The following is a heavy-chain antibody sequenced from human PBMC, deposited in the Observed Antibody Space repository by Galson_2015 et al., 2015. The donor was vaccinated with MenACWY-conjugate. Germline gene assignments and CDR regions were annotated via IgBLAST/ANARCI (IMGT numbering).Heavy chain of an antibody. Sequence: CAISGDSVSSNTAAWNWIRQSPSRGLEWLGRTYYRSQWNNDYTISVRGRITINPDTSKNQVSLHLNSVTPGDTAVYYCAREESGTYSFAYWGQGTLVTVSS. CDR3: AREESGTYSFAY. CDR1: GDSVSSNTAA. CDR2: TYYRSQWNN. D-gene: IGHD1-26*01. V-gene: IGHV6-1*01. J-gene: IGHJ4*02.